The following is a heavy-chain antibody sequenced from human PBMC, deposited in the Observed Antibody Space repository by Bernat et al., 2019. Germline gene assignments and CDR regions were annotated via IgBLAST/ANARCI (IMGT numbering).Heavy chain of an antibody. D-gene: IGHD3-3*01. CDR3: ARGKPIKIFGVVPHPFDS. CDR2: VNHSGST. V-gene: IGHV4-34*01. J-gene: IGHJ4*02. CDR1: GGSFSGYY. Sequence: QVQLQQWGAGLLKPSETLSLTCAVSGGSFSGYYWTWIRHPPGKGLEWIGEVNHSGSTTYNPSLKSRVTISVDTSKNQFSLNLSSVTAADTAVYFCARGKPIKIFGVVPHPFDSWGQGTLVTVSS.